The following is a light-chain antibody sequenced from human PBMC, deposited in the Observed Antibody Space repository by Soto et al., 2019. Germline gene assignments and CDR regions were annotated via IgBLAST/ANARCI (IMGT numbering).Light chain of an antibody. CDR2: GAS. CDR1: QSVSNR. CDR3: QQYNERLWT. J-gene: IGKJ1*01. Sequence: EIVMTQSPATLSVSPGERATLSCRASQSVSNRLAWYQQKPGQAPRLLIYGASTRATGVSARFSGSGSGTEFTLTISSLQSEDLAVYYCQQYNERLWTFGQGTRVEVK. V-gene: IGKV3-15*01.